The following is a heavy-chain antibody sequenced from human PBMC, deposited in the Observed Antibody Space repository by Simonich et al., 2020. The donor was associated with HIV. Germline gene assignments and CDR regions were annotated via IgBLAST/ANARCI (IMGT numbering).Heavy chain of an antibody. CDR2: FDPEEGET. J-gene: IGHJ5*02. Sequence: QVQLVQSGAEVKKPGASVKVSCKVSGYTLTELSMHWVRQAPGKGLGWMGGFDPEEGETIYEQKFQGRVTMTEDTSTDTAYMELSSLRSEDTAVYYCATVPYSNSFNWFDPWGQGTLVTVSS. CDR1: GYTLTELS. V-gene: IGHV1-24*01. D-gene: IGHD4-4*01. CDR3: ATVPYSNSFNWFDP.